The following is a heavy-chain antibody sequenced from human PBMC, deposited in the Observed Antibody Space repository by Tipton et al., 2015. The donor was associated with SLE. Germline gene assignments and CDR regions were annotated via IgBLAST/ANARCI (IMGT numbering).Heavy chain of an antibody. CDR2: IYYSGST. CDR1: GGSISSYY. CDR3: ARHREYSGHDYHYYYAMDV. V-gene: IGHV4-59*08. Sequence: TLSLTCTVSGGSISSYYWSWIRQPPGKGLEWIGYIYYSGSTNYNPSLNSRVTISVDRSKSQLSLRLTSATAAETAVYYCARHREYSGHDYHYYYAMDVWGQGTTVSVSS. J-gene: IGHJ6*02. D-gene: IGHD5-12*01.